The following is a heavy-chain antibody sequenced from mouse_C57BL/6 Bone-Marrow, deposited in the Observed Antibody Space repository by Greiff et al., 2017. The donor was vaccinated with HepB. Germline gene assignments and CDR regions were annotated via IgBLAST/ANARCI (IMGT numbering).Heavy chain of an antibody. CDR3: TPDSSGYDYAMDY. V-gene: IGHV14-1*01. Sequence: EVQLQQSGAELVRPGASVKLSCTASGFNIKDYYMHWVKQRPEQGLEWIGRIDPEDGDTEYAPKFQGKATMTADTSSNTAYLQLSSLTSEDTAVYYCTPDSSGYDYAMDYWGQGTSVTVSS. J-gene: IGHJ4*01. D-gene: IGHD3-2*02. CDR2: IDPEDGDT. CDR1: GFNIKDYY.